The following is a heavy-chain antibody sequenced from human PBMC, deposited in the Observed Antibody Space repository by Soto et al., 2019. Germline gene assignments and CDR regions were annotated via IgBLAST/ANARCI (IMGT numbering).Heavy chain of an antibody. Sequence: ASVKVSCKASGYTFTSYYMHWVRQAPGQGLEWMGIINPSGGSTSYAQKFQGRVTISRDNAKNSLYLQMNSLRAEDTAVYYCARELDGIDVWGQGTTVTVSS. J-gene: IGHJ6*02. CDR3: ARELDGIDV. CDR1: GYTFTSYY. V-gene: IGHV1-46*01. CDR2: INPSGGST.